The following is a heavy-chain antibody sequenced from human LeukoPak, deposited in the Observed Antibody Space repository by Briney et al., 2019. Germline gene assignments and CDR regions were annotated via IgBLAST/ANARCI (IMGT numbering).Heavy chain of an antibody. V-gene: IGHV4-59*08. J-gene: IGHJ4*02. Sequence: PSETLSLTCTVSGGSISSYYWSWIRQPPGKGLEWIGYIYYSGSTNYNPSLKSRGTISVDTSKNQFSLKLSSVTAADTAVYYCARGGYCSGGSCYFDYWGQGTLVTVSS. CDR2: IYYSGST. D-gene: IGHD2-15*01. CDR3: ARGGYCSGGSCYFDY. CDR1: GGSISSYY.